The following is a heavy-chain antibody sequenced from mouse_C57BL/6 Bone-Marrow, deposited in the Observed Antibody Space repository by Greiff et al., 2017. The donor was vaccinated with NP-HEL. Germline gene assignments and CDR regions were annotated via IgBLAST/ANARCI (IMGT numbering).Heavy chain of an antibody. J-gene: IGHJ3*01. CDR3: ARIAY. Sequence: VQLQQPGAELVRPGTSVKLSCKASGYTFTSYWMHWVKQRPGQGLEWIGVIDPSDSYTTYNQKFKGKATLTVDTSSSTAYMQLSSLTSEDSAVYYCARIAYWGQGTLVTVSA. CDR1: GYTFTSYW. V-gene: IGHV1-59*01. CDR2: IDPSDSYT.